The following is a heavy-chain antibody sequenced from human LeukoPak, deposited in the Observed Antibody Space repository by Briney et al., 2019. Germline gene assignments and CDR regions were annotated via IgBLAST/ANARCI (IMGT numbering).Heavy chain of an antibody. D-gene: IGHD5-18*01. CDR2: ISWNSGSI. V-gene: IGHV3-9*01. CDR1: GFTFDDYA. J-gene: IGHJ3*02. CDR3: AKSDSADAFDI. Sequence: PGGSLRLYCAASGFTFDDYAMHWVRQAPGKGLEWVSGISWNSGSIGYADSVKGRFTISRDNAKNSLYLQMNSLRAEDTALYYCAKSDSADAFDIWGQGTMVTVSS.